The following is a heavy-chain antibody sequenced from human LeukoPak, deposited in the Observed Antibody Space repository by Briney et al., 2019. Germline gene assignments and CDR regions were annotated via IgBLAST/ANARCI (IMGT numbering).Heavy chain of an antibody. J-gene: IGHJ4*02. CDR3: AKDRSIGTYYTFDS. D-gene: IGHD1-26*01. CDR2: VSGSGAIA. Sequence: AGGSLRLSCAASGFTFSSFSMNWVRQAPGKWLEWVSTVSGSGAIAYYTDSDKGRFTISRDNSKNTLYLQMSSLTAKDTAVYYCAKDRSIGTYYTFDSWGQGTLVTVSS. CDR1: GFTFSSFS. V-gene: IGHV3-23*01.